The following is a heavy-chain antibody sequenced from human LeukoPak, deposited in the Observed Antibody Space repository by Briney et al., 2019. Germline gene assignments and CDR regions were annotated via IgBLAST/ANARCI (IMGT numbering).Heavy chain of an antibody. J-gene: IGHJ4*02. Sequence: GASVKVSCKPSGYTFTSYDFNWVRQATGQGLEWMGWVNPNSGHTGYAQKFQGRVTMTTNTSISTAYMELSSLRSEDTAVYYCARGAPGSYCSGGSCPYFDYWGQGTLVSVSS. CDR2: VNPNSGHT. V-gene: IGHV1-8*01. CDR3: ARGAPGSYCSGGSCPYFDY. CDR1: GYTFTSYD. D-gene: IGHD2-15*01.